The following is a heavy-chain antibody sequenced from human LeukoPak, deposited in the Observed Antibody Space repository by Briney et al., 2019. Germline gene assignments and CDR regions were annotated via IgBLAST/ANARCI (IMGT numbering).Heavy chain of an antibody. D-gene: IGHD6-13*01. Sequence: PGGSLRLSCEASGFTFSSSWMNWVRQAPGKGLEWVANIRGDGGLIYYVDSVKGRFTISRDNAKNTLYLQMNSLRAEDTAVYYCAKLPGRTSSKNSSSWCHHWGQGTLVTVSS. J-gene: IGHJ5*02. V-gene: IGHV3-7*03. CDR2: IRGDGGLI. CDR3: AKLPGRTSSKNSSSWCHH. CDR1: GFTFSSSW.